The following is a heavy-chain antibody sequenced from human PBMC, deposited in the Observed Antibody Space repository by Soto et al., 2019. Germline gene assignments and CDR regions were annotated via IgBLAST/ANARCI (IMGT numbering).Heavy chain of an antibody. V-gene: IGHV3-23*01. CDR2: ISGSGGST. Sequence: GGSLRLSCAASGFTFSSYAMSWVRQAPGKGLEWVSAISGSGGSTYYADSVKGRFTISRDNSKNTLYLQMNSLRAEDTAVYYCAKTRPQLRFLEWLSFDYWGQGTLVTVSS. D-gene: IGHD3-3*01. CDR1: GFTFSSYA. J-gene: IGHJ4*02. CDR3: AKTRPQLRFLEWLSFDY.